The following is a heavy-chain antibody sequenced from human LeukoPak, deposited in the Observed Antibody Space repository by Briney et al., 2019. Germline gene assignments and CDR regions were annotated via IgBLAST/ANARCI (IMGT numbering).Heavy chain of an antibody. D-gene: IGHD3-10*01. CDR3: AKTPYYYGSGNNWFDP. Sequence: GGSLRLSCAASGFTFSSYAMSWVRQAPGKGLEWVSAISGSGGSKYYADSVKGRFTISRDNSKNTLYLQMNSLRAEDTAVYYCAKTPYYYGSGNNWFDPWGQGTLVTVSS. CDR1: GFTFSSYA. J-gene: IGHJ5*02. CDR2: ISGSGGSK. V-gene: IGHV3-23*01.